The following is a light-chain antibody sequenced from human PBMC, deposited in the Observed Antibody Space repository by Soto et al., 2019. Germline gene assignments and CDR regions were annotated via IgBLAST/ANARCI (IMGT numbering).Light chain of an antibody. J-gene: IGKJ5*01. V-gene: IGKV3-11*01. CDR3: QQRSNWPPIT. CDR2: DAS. CDR1: QSVSRY. Sequence: DILLPPSPATLSLSPGEKANISCRASQSVSRYLAWYQQKPGQAPRLLIYDASNRATGIPARFSGSGSGTDFTLTISSLEPEDFAVYYCQQRSNWPPITFGQGTRLEIK.